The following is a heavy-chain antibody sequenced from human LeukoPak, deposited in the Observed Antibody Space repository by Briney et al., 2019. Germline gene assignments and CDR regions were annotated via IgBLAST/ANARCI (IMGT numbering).Heavy chain of an antibody. V-gene: IGHV3-23*01. CDR2: ISGTGGST. J-gene: IGHJ3*02. CDR1: GFTFITYA. CDR3: AKSLLTTATGTGRAFDI. Sequence: PGGSLRLSCAASGFTFITYAMSWVRQAPGKGLEWVSAISGTGGSTYYADPVKGRFTISRDNSKNTLYLQMNSLRAEDTAQYFCAKSLLTTATGTGRAFDIWGQGTMVTVSS. D-gene: IGHD1-1*01.